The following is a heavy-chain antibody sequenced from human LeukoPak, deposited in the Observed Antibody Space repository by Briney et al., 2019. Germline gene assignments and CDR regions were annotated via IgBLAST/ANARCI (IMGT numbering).Heavy chain of an antibody. D-gene: IGHD7-27*01. Sequence: GGSLRLSCAASGVSVSNDYISWVRQAPGKGLEWVSVIYSGGNKYYADSVKGRFTISRDNSKNTVYLQMNTVRAEDTAVYYCARGWGMFDYWGQGTLVTVSS. CDR1: GVSVSNDY. J-gene: IGHJ4*02. CDR2: IYSGGNK. CDR3: ARGWGMFDY. V-gene: IGHV3-53*01.